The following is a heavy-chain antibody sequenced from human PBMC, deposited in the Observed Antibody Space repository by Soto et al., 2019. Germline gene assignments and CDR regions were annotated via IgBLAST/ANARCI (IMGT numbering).Heavy chain of an antibody. CDR2: IIPLFGAV. V-gene: IGHV1-69*06. Sequence: QVQLVQSGAEVKKPGSSVKVPCKASGGTFSTYAISWLRQAPGQGLEWMGGIIPLFGAVHYAQKFQGRVTITVAKSTSTAYVALSSLRSEDTAVYYCATTSSPSIAVAGSGYFYGMDVWGQGTTVTVSS. CDR3: ATTSSPSIAVAGSGYFYGMDV. D-gene: IGHD6-19*01. J-gene: IGHJ6*02. CDR1: GGTFSTYA.